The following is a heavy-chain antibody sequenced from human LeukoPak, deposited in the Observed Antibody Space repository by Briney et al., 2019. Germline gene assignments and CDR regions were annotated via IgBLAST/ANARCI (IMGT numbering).Heavy chain of an antibody. Sequence: GGSLRLSCAASGFTFSSYGMHWVRQAPGKGLEWVAFIRYEGINEYYADSVKGRFTISRDNAKNSLYLQMNSLRAEDTAVYYCAELGITMIGGVWGKGTTVTISS. D-gene: IGHD3-10*02. CDR3: AELGITMIGGV. V-gene: IGHV3-30*02. CDR2: IRYEGINE. J-gene: IGHJ6*04. CDR1: GFTFSSYG.